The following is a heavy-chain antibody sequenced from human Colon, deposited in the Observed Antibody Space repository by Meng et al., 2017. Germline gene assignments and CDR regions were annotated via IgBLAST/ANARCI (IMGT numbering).Heavy chain of an antibody. V-gene: IGHV1-69*02. D-gene: IGHD4-17*01. J-gene: IGHJ4*02. CDR1: GGTFSSYT. CDR3: AGVATYYGDYDY. Sequence: SVKVSCKASGGTFSSYTISWVRQAPGQGLEWMGRIIPILGIANYAQKFQGRVTITADKSTSTAYTELSSLRSEDTAVYYCAGVATYYGDYDYWGQGTRVTVYS. CDR2: IIPILGIA.